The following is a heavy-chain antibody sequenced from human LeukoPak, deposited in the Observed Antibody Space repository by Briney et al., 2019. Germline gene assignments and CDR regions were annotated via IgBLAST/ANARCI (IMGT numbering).Heavy chain of an antibody. Sequence: QPGRSLRLSCAASGFTFSSYAMHWVRQAPGKGLEWVAVISYDGSNKYYADSVKGRFTISRDNSKNTLYLQMNSLRAEDTAVYYCAKEGLGGYSYGYPYFDYWGQGTLVTVSS. CDR1: GFTFSSYA. J-gene: IGHJ4*02. V-gene: IGHV3-30*04. CDR3: AKEGLGGYSYGYPYFDY. D-gene: IGHD5-18*01. CDR2: ISYDGSNK.